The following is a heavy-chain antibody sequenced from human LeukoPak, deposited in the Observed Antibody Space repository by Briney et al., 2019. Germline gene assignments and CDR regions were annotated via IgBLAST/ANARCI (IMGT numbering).Heavy chain of an antibody. D-gene: IGHD2-8*01. CDR1: GFTFDDYG. V-gene: IGHV3-20*04. J-gene: IGHJ4*02. CDR3: ARAGDIVLMVYAIHHYFDY. Sequence: RPGGSLRLSCAASGFTFDDYGMSWVRHAPGKGLEWVSGINWNGGSTGYADSVKGRFTISRDNAKNSLYLQMNSLRAEDTALYYCARAGDIVLMVYAIHHYFDYWGQGTLVTVSS. CDR2: INWNGGST.